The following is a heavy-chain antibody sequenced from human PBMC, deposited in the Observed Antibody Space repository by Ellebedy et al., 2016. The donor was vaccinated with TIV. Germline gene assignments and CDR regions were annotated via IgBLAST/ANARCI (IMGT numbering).Heavy chain of an antibody. CDR1: GFTVSYTY. CDR3: ARRITGTYGDDAFDI. J-gene: IGHJ3*02. CDR2: IHTGGDT. D-gene: IGHD1-20*01. V-gene: IGHV3-53*01. Sequence: GGSLRLSCAASGFTVSYTYMSWVRQAPGKGLEWVSVIHTGGDTYYADSVKGRFTISRDSSKNTLFLQMNSLRAEDTAMYYCARRITGTYGDDAFDIWGQGTMATVSS.